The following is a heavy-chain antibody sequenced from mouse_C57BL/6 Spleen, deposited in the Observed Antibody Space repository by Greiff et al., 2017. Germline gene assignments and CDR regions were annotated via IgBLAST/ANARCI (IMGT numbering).Heavy chain of an antibody. V-gene: IGHV5-4*01. CDR2: TSDGGSYT. CDR3: ARDSGWLLWYFDV. Sequence: EVQGVESGGGLVKPGGSLKLSCAASGFTFSSYAMSWVRQTPEKRLEWVATTSDGGSYTYYPDNVKGRFTISRDNAKNNLYLQMSHLKSEDTAMYYCARDSGWLLWYFDVWGTGTTVTVSS. J-gene: IGHJ1*03. CDR1: GFTFSSYA. D-gene: IGHD2-3*01.